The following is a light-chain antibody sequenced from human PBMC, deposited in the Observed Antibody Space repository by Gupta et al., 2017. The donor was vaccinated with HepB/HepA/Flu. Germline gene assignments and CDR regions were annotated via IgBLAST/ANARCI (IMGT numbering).Light chain of an antibody. CDR2: KAS. CDR3: QRENSDSKS. V-gene: IGKV1-5*03. CDR1: QSIGIW. J-gene: IGKJ2*03. Sequence: IQLTQSPSTLSAFVGDRVTIPCRASQSIGIWLAWYQQKPGEAPKVLIYKASTLEIGVPSRFSGSGSGTEFTRTISSRQADDVATYYCQRENSDSKSVGQGTKREI.